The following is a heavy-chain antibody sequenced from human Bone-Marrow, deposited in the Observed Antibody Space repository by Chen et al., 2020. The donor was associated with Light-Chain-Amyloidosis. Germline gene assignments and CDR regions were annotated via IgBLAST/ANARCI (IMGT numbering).Heavy chain of an antibody. V-gene: IGHV3-9*01. CDR2: ISWNSGTL. D-gene: IGHD2-8*01. CDR1: GFSFDNYA. CDR3: ARDGAEGGYCNKNICSHALDV. J-gene: IGHJ6*02. Sequence: GGGLLQRGGSLRLSCAASGFSFDNYAMHWVRQAPGKGLEWVSGISWNSGTLAYADSVKGRFTISRDNAKNSLYLQMDSLRAEDTAFYYCARDGAEGGYCNKNICSHALDVWGQGTTVTVSS.